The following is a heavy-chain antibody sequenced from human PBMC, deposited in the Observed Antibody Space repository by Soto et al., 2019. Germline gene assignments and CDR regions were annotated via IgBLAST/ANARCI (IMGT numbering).Heavy chain of an antibody. D-gene: IGHD6-13*01. V-gene: IGHV1-69*01. CDR3: AREGTSGIAAAGTLYYYYGMDV. CDR2: IIPIFGTA. Sequence: QVQLVQSGAEVTKPGSSVKVSCKASGGTFSSYAISWVRQAPGQGLEWMGGIIPIFGTANYAQKFQGRVTITADESTSTAYMELSSLRSEDTAVYYCAREGTSGIAAAGTLYYYYGMDVWGQGTTVTVSS. J-gene: IGHJ6*02. CDR1: GGTFSSYA.